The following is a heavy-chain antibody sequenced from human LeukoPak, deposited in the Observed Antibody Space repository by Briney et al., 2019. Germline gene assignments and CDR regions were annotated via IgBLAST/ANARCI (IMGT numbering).Heavy chain of an antibody. D-gene: IGHD6-19*01. CDR2: ITWNGGST. CDR3: TGPWLASFDY. Sequence: GGSLRLSCAASGFTFDDYGMSWVRQAPGKGLEWVSGITWNGGSTGYADSVKGRFTISRDNAKNSLYLQMNSLKTEDTAVYFCTGPWLASFDYWGQGTLVTVSS. CDR1: GFTFDDYG. J-gene: IGHJ4*02. V-gene: IGHV3-20*04.